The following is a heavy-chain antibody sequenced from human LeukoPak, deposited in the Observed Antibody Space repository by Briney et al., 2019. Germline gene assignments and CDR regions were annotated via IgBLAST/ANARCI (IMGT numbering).Heavy chain of an antibody. J-gene: IGHJ4*02. Sequence: SETLSLTCTVSGGSISSSSYYWGWIRQPPGKGLEWIGSIYYSGSTYYNPSLKSRVTISVDTSKNQFSLKLSSVTAADTAVYYCASKRVAAAGIYFDYWGQGTLVTVSS. CDR1: GGSISSSSYY. CDR2: IYYSGST. V-gene: IGHV4-39*01. CDR3: ASKRVAAAGIYFDY. D-gene: IGHD6-13*01.